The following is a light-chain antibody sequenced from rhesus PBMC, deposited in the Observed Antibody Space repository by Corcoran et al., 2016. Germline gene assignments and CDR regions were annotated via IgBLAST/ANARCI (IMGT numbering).Light chain of an antibody. CDR2: FAT. CDR3: QQYHSLPRT. CDR1: QGISNY. J-gene: IGKJ1*01. Sequence: DIQMTQSPSSVSASVGDRVTITCRASQGISNYLAWYQQNPGKAPKLLIYFATTLKSVVPSRFSGSVSGTAFTLIISSLQPEDFATYYCQQYHSLPRTFGQGTKVEIK. V-gene: IGKV1-25*02.